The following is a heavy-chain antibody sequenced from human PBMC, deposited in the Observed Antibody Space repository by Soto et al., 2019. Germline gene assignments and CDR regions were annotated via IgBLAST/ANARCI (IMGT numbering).Heavy chain of an antibody. V-gene: IGHV4-34*01. CDR2: INQSGKT. J-gene: IGHJ3*02. CDR3: ARGRSNYGYETFDI. CDR1: GGSFSGYC. Sequence: SETLSLTCAVYGGSFSGYCLNWIRQPPGKGLEWIGEINQSGKTNYNPALKSRVTISGDTSKNHFSLRLTSVTAADTALYFCARGRSNYGYETFDIWGQGTMVTVSS. D-gene: IGHD4-4*01.